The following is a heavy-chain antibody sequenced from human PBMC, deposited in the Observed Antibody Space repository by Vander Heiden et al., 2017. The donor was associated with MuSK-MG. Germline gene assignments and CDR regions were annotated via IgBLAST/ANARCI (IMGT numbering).Heavy chain of an antibody. CDR2: IYWDDDK. V-gene: IGHV2-5*02. J-gene: IGHJ6*03. CDR1: GFSLSTRGVG. Sequence: QITLTESGPTLVKPTQTLPLTCTFSGFSLSTRGVGVGWIRQPQGKDLEWLALIYWDDDKRYSPSLKSRLTITKDTSKNQVVLTMTNMDPVDTATYYCAHRRRITMVQGVTGLYNYYYYYYMDVWVKGTTVTVSS. D-gene: IGHD3-10*01. CDR3: AHRRRITMVQGVTGLYNYYYYYYMDV.